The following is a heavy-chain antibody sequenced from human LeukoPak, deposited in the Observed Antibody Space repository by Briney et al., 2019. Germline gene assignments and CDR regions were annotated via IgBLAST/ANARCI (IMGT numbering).Heavy chain of an antibody. CDR1: GFTFSDYY. Sequence: PGGSLGLSCAASGFTFSDYYMSWVRQAPGKGLEWVSYISSGSSYTDYADSVKGRFTISRDNAKNSLYLQMNSLRDEDTAVYYCAIDAWDLPLDALDIWGQGTMVTVSS. CDR2: ISSGSSYT. J-gene: IGHJ3*02. CDR3: AIDAWDLPLDALDI. D-gene: IGHD1-26*01. V-gene: IGHV3-11*06.